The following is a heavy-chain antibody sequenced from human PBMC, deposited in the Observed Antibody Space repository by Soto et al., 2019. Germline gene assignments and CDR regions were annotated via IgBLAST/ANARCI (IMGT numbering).Heavy chain of an antibody. D-gene: IGHD5-12*01. CDR1: GVTLSDYT. CDR3: AVDTVGTGSF. CDR2: SRHKTDGYTT. J-gene: IGHJ4*02. Sequence: EVQVVESGGGMVQPGGSLILSCAASGVTLSDYTIDWVRQAPGKGLEWVGRSRHKTDGYTTEDAASVKGRFTLSRDDSKCSLYLQMNSRKTEDTAMYYCAVDTVGTGSFWGQGTLVTASS. V-gene: IGHV3-72*01.